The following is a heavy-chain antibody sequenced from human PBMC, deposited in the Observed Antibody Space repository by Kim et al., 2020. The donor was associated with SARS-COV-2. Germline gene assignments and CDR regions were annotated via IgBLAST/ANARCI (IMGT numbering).Heavy chain of an antibody. Sequence: GGSLRLSCAASGFTFSSYSMNWARQAPGKGLEWVSSISSSSSYIYYADSVKGRSTISRDNDKNSLYLQMNSLRAEDTAVYYCASAGGLTYYYGMDVWGPG. CDR1: GFTFSSYS. V-gene: IGHV3-21*01. CDR2: ISSSSSYI. D-gene: IGHD3-9*01. J-gene: IGHJ6*02. CDR3: ASAGGLTYYYGMDV.